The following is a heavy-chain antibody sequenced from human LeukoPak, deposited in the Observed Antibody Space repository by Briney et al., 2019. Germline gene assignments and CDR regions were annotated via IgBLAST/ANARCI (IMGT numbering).Heavy chain of an antibody. V-gene: IGHV3-21*01. CDR1: GFTFSSYS. CDR3: ASLLAYCGGDCYPYFDL. Sequence: GGSLRRSCAASGFTFSSYSMNWVRQAPGKGLEWVSSISSSSSYIYYADSVKGRFTISRDNAKNSLYLQMNSLRAEDTAVYYCASLLAYCGGDCYPYFDLWGRGALVTVSS. D-gene: IGHD2-21*02. J-gene: IGHJ2*01. CDR2: ISSSSSYI.